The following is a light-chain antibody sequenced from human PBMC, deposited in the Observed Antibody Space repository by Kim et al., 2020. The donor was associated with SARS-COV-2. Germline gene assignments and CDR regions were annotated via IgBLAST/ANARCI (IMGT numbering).Light chain of an antibody. CDR2: DAS. J-gene: IGKJ2*01. Sequence: SASVGDRVTITCRASQSMNNWLAWYQQKPVKAPTLLIYDASNLESGVPTRFSGSGSGTEFTLTISSLQPDDFATYYCQQYNTYPYTFGQGTKLEI. CDR1: QSMNNW. V-gene: IGKV1-5*01. CDR3: QQYNTYPYT.